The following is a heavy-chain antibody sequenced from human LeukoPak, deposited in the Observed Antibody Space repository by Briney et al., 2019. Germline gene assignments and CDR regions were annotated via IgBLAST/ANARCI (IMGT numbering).Heavy chain of an antibody. CDR1: GFTVSSNY. Sequence: PGGSLRLSCAASGFTVSSNYMSWVRQAPGKGLEWVSVIYSGGSTYYADSVKGRFTISRDNSKNTLFLQMNSLRAEDTAVYYCAKLSLSGRSQSADYWGQGTLVTVSS. D-gene: IGHD3-10*01. CDR2: IYSGGST. J-gene: IGHJ4*02. V-gene: IGHV3-53*01. CDR3: AKLSLSGRSQSADY.